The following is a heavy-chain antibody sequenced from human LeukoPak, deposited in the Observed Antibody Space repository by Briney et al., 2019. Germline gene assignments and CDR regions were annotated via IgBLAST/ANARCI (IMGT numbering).Heavy chain of an antibody. V-gene: IGHV1-69*13. CDR1: GGTFSSYA. CDR2: IIPIFGSA. Sequence: SVKVSCKASGGTFSSYAISWVRQATGQGLECMGGIIPIFGSANYAQKFQGRVTITADESTSTAYMELSSLRSEDTAVYYCARTRVGATDYYFDYWGQGTLVTVSS. J-gene: IGHJ4*02. CDR3: ARTRVGATDYYFDY. D-gene: IGHD1-26*01.